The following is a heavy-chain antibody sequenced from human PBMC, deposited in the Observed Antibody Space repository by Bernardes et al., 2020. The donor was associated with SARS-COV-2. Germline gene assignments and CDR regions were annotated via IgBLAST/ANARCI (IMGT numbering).Heavy chain of an antibody. V-gene: IGHV5-51*01. D-gene: IGHD3-3*01. CDR1: GYSFTNYW. J-gene: IGHJ4*02. CDR3: ARKYSDFWSGFFV. Sequence: GGSLPISCKGSGYSFTNYWIGWVRKRPGKGLEWMGVIYPADSQTRYSPSFQGHVTISADKSISTAYLQWSSLKASDTAMYYCARKYSDFWSGFFVWGQGTLVTVSS. CDR2: IYPADSQT.